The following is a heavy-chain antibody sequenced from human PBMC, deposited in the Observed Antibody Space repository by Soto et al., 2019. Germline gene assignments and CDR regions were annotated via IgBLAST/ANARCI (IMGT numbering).Heavy chain of an antibody. Sequence: PGGSLRLSCAASGFTFSSYAMHWVRQAPGKGLEWVAVISYDGSNKYYADSVKGRFTISRDNSKNTLYLQMNSLRAEDTAVYFCCGNDAFDIWGQGTMVTVSS. CDR3: CGNDAFDI. D-gene: IGHD2-15*01. J-gene: IGHJ3*02. V-gene: IGHV3-30-3*01. CDR1: GFTFSSYA. CDR2: ISYDGSNK.